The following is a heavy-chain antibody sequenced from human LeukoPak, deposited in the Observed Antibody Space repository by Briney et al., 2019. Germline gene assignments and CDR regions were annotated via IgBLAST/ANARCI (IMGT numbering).Heavy chain of an antibody. Sequence: PGGSLRLSCAASGFALSGCGLHWVRQIKGEGLECVSAIGPSGDTYYPAAVKGRFTISRDDAKNSFYLQMNNLRAEDTAVYYCARGHFGDFDLWGQGTLVTVSS. CDR2: IGPSGDT. V-gene: IGHV3-13*04. CDR1: GFALSGCG. J-gene: IGHJ4*02. CDR3: ARGHFGDFDL. D-gene: IGHD3-10*01.